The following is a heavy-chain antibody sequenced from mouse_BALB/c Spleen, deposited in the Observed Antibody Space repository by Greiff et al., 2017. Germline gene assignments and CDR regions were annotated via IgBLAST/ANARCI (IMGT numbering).Heavy chain of an antibody. CDR3: ARGNYYDSSFYFDD. CDR1: GYTFTSYW. V-gene: IGHV1-7*01. J-gene: IGHJ2*01. D-gene: IGHD1-1*01. CDR2: INPSTGYT. Sequence: QVQLKQSGAELAKPGASVKMSCKASGYTFTSYWMHWVKQRPGQGLEWIGYINPSTGYTEYNQKFKDKATLTADKSSSTAYMQLSSLTSEDSAVYYCARGNYYDSSFYFDDWGQGTTLTVSS.